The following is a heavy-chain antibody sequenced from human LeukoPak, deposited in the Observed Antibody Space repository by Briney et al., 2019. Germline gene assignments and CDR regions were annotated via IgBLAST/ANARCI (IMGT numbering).Heavy chain of an antibody. CDR1: GFTFSSYA. D-gene: IGHD3-9*01. J-gene: IGHJ5*02. CDR3: ARDSLLRYFDWLAA. V-gene: IGHV3-30-3*01. CDR2: ISYDGSNK. Sequence: GGSLRLSCAASGFTFSSYAMHWVRQAPGKGLEWVAVISYDGSNKYYADSVKGRFTISRDNSKNTLYLQMDSLRAEDTAVYYCARDSLLRYFDWLAAWGQGTLVTVSS.